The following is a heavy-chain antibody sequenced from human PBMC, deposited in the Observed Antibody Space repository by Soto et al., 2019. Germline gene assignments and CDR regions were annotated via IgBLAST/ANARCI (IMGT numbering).Heavy chain of an antibody. CDR3: ARTTAVPNTLRSRYFFDY. D-gene: IGHD4-17*01. V-gene: IGHV4-61*01. CDR2: VYYSGTT. Sequence: SETLSLTCSVSGGSVSDKTYYWSWIRQPPGKRLEWIGYVYYSGTTNYNPSLKSRVTISVGLSKNRFSLRLSSVTTADTALYYCARTTAVPNTLRSRYFFDYRGQGTLVTVSS. CDR1: GGSVSDKTYY. J-gene: IGHJ4*02.